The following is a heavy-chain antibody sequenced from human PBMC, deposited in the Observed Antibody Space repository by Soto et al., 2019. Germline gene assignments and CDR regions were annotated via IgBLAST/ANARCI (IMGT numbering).Heavy chain of an antibody. V-gene: IGHV3-23*01. D-gene: IGHD3-22*01. J-gene: IGHJ4*01. Sequence: GSLRLSCSASGFTFSDYYMSWVRQAPGKGLEWVSYISGSGTVTSYADSVKGRFTISRDNSKNTLYLQMNSLRAEDTGIYYCTTDSYSTMIVVRFDYWGHGTLVTVSS. CDR3: TTDSYSTMIVVRFDY. CDR2: ISGSGTVT. CDR1: GFTFSDYY.